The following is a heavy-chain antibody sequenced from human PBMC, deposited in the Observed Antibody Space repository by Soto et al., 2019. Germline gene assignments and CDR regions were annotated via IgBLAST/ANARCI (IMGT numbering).Heavy chain of an antibody. CDR1: GYSFTSYW. V-gene: IGHV5-51*01. Sequence: HGESLKISCKGSGYSFTSYWIGWVRQMPGKGLEWMGIIYPGDSDTRYSPSFQGQVTISADKSISTAYLQWSSLKASDTAMYYCSRTYYYGSSGYSYYYGMDVWGQGTTVTVSS. CDR2: IYPGDSDT. CDR3: SRTYYYGSSGYSYYYGMDV. D-gene: IGHD3-22*01. J-gene: IGHJ6*02.